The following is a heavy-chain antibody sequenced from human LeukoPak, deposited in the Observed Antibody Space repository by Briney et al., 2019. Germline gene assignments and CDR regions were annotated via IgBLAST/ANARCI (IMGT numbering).Heavy chain of an antibody. D-gene: IGHD3-3*01. CDR1: GYTFTSYY. J-gene: IGHJ4*02. CDR2: VDPSGGST. Sequence: ASVKVSCKTSGYTFTSYYIHWVRQAPGQGLEWMGIVDPSGGSTSYAQKSQGRVTMTRNTSISTAYMELSSLRSEDTAVYYCARGSQGWYYDFWSGYYAFDYWGQGTLVTVSS. V-gene: IGHV1-46*01. CDR3: ARGSQGWYYDFWSGYYAFDY.